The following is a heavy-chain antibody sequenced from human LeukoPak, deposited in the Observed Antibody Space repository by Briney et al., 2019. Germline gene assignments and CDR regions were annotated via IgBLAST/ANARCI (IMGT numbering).Heavy chain of an antibody. D-gene: IGHD2-15*01. CDR3: ARGVVVAAAGDY. V-gene: IGHV3-53*01. CDR1: GLTVSSNC. CDR2: IYSGGNT. Sequence: GGSLRLSCAASGLTVSSNCMSWVRQAPGKGLEWVSFIYSGGNTYYADSVKGRFTLSRDNSKNTVHLQMNSLRAEDTAMYYCARGVVVAAAGDYWGQGTLVTVSS. J-gene: IGHJ4*02.